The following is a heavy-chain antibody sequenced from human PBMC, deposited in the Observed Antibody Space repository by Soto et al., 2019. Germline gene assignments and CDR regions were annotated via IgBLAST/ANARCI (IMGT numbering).Heavy chain of an antibody. D-gene: IGHD3-9*01. CDR2: TYYRSRFFS. J-gene: IGHJ5*01. Sequence: SQPHSLPCAISGDSVSSYSAAWNWIRQSPSGGLEWLGRTYYRSRFFSDYAESVKSRIIIDPDTSKNQFSLHLKSVTPEDTAVYYLARDRYSSPGLLASRGQRTQVTVSS. V-gene: IGHV6-1*01. CDR3: ARDRYSSPGLLAS. CDR1: GDSVSSYSAA.